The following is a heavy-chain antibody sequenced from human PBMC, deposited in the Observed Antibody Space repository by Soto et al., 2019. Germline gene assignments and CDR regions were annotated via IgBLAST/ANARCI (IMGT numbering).Heavy chain of an antibody. Sequence: GGSLRLSCAASGFTFSSYAMSWVRQAPGKGLEWVSAISGSGGSTYYADSVKGRFTISRDNSKNTLYPQMNSLRAEDTAVYYCAKDFRTAVVVVVAALTHPPIDYWGQGTLVTVSS. D-gene: IGHD2-15*01. J-gene: IGHJ4*02. CDR1: GFTFSSYA. CDR2: ISGSGGST. V-gene: IGHV3-23*01. CDR3: AKDFRTAVVVVVAALTHPPIDY.